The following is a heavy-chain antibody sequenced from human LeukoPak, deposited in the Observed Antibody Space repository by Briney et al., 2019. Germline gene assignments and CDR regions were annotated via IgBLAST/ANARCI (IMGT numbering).Heavy chain of an antibody. D-gene: IGHD6-6*01. J-gene: IGHJ4*02. CDR2: IYTSGST. Sequence: SETLSLTCTVSGGSISSYYWSWIRQPAGKGLEWIGRIYTSGSTNYNPSLKSRVTMSVDTSKNQFSLKLSSVIAADTAVYYCARTSGGRSSIAARYPPYFDYWGQGTLVTVSS. CDR3: ARTSGGRSSIAARYPPYFDY. V-gene: IGHV4-4*07. CDR1: GGSISSYY.